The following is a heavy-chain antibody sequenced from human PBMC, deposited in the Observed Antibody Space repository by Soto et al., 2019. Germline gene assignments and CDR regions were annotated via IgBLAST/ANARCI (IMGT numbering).Heavy chain of an antibody. CDR2: ISSSSSTI. Sequence: GGSLRLSCAASGFTFSSYSMNWARQAPGKGLEWVSYISSSSSTIYYADSVKGRFTISRDNAKNSLYLQMNSLRAEDTAVYYCARTWEVGEDLYYYYYMDVWGKGTTVTVSS. V-gene: IGHV3-48*01. D-gene: IGHD3-10*01. CDR1: GFTFSSYS. CDR3: ARTWEVGEDLYYYYYMDV. J-gene: IGHJ6*03.